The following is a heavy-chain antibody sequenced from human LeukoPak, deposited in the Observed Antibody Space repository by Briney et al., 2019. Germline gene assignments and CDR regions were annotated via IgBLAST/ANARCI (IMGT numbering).Heavy chain of an antibody. CDR3: ARVDYDAID. J-gene: IGHJ4*02. CDR2: ISSNGGST. D-gene: IGHD2-8*01. Sequence: GGSLRLSCAASGFTFSSYAMHWVRQAPGKGLEYVSAISSNGGSTYYANSVKGRFTISRDNSKNTLYLQMGSLRAEDMAVYYCARVDYDAIDWGLGTLVTVSS. CDR1: GFTFSSYA. V-gene: IGHV3-64*01.